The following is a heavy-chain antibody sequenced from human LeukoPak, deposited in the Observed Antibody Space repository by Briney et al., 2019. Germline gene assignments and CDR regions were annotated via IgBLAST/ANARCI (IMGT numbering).Heavy chain of an antibody. CDR2: IYYSGST. CDR3: ARVKGVGATKRYYYYYGMDV. V-gene: IGHV4-59*01. CDR1: GGSISSYY. J-gene: IGHJ6*02. D-gene: IGHD1-26*01. Sequence: SETLSLTCTVSGGSISSYYWSWIRQPPGKGLEWIGYIYYSGSTNYNPSLKSRVTISVDTSKNQFSLKLSSVTAADTAVYYCARVKGVGATKRYYYYYGMDVWGQGTTVTVSS.